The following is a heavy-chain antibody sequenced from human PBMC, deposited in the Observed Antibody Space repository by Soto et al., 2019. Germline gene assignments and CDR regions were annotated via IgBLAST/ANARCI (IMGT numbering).Heavy chain of an antibody. D-gene: IGHD6-25*01. V-gene: IGHV3-7*01. Sequence: GVLSLSWVASGFTFNTYWMSCVRQAPGKGLEWVANIKEDGSDKYYVDSVKGRFTISRDNAKNLLYLQMNSLGAGDTAMYYCARFTRGSSGDYWGQGTPVTVYS. CDR2: IKEDGSDK. CDR1: GFTFNTYW. CDR3: ARFTRGSSGDY. J-gene: IGHJ4*02.